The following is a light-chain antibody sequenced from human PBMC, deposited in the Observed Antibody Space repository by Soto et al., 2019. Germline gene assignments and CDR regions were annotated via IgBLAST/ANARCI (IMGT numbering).Light chain of an antibody. Sequence: DIHMTQSPSTLSASVGDRVTITCRASQSVSYWLDWYQQKPGKAPKLLIHDASSLESGVPSRFRGGGSGQEFTLTISGLQPDDFATYYCQQYGFSFGPGTKVEMK. J-gene: IGKJ3*01. CDR2: DAS. CDR3: QQYGFS. CDR1: QSVSYW. V-gene: IGKV1-5*01.